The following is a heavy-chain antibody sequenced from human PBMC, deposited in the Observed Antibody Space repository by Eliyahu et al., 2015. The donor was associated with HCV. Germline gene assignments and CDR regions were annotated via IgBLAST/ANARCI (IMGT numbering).Heavy chain of an antibody. CDR2: ISSSXSYI. CDR3: ARDDYDILTGYSRGFQH. D-gene: IGHD3-9*01. Sequence: EVQLVESGGGLVXPGGSLRLSCAASGFTXSSXSXNWVRQAPGKGLEWVSSISSSXSYIYYADSVKGRFTISRDNAKNSLYLQMNSLRAEDTAVYYCARDDYDILTGYSRGFQHWGQGTLVTVSS. J-gene: IGHJ1*01. CDR1: GFTXSSXS. V-gene: IGHV3-21*01.